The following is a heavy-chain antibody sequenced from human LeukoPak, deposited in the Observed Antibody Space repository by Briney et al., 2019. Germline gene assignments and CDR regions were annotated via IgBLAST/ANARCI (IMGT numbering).Heavy chain of an antibody. D-gene: IGHD5-24*01. CDR3: ARGTQDGCNYDY. CDR1: GFTFSRYE. Sequence: GGSLRLSCAASGFTFSRYEMNWVRQAPGKGLEWISYISTSGRSIYYADSVKGRFTISRDNAKNSLYLQMNSLRAEDTAVYYCARGTQDGCNYDYWGRGTLVTVSS. CDR2: ISTSGRSI. V-gene: IGHV3-48*03. J-gene: IGHJ4*02.